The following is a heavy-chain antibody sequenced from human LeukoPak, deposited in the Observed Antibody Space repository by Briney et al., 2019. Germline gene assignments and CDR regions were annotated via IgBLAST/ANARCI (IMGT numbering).Heavy chain of an antibody. CDR2: ISDVGGT. J-gene: IGHJ4*02. D-gene: IGHD5-12*01. CDR3: ARENSGYEGGFDY. Sequence: PGGSLRLSCVASGFTFSSYEMSRVRQAPGKGLEWVSYISDVGGTHYADSVKGRFTISRDNAKNSLFLQMNSLRAEDTAVYYCARENSGYEGGFDYWGQGTLVTVSS. V-gene: IGHV3-48*03. CDR1: GFTFSSYE.